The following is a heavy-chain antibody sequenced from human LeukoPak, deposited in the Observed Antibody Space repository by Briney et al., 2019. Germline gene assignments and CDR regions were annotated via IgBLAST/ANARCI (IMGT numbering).Heavy chain of an antibody. Sequence: SEILSLTCTVSGGSMNSHYWSFIRQPAGKGLEWIGRIHISWTTYYNPSLKSRLTMSVDTSKNQLSMRLTSVTAADTAVYYCTRGDYYDGGGRNWFDPWGQGTLVTVSS. CDR3: TRGDYYDGGGRNWFDP. V-gene: IGHV4-4*07. D-gene: IGHD3-16*01. CDR2: IHISWTT. J-gene: IGHJ5*02. CDR1: GGSMNSHY.